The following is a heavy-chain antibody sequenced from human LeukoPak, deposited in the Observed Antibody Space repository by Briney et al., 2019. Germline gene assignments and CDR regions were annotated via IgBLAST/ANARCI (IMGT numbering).Heavy chain of an antibody. CDR1: GFTFSSYG. D-gene: IGHD6-19*01. J-gene: IGHJ4*02. CDR3: ARGSHSSCWPGLYYFDF. Sequence: PGRSLRLSCASCGFTFSSYGMQWVGQAPGQGLEWVAVLWEDGSNTYYADSVKGRFTISRDNSKNTVYLQMNSLRDEDTAIYYCARGSHSSCWPGLYYFDFCGQGTRVTVSS. CDR2: LWEDGSNT. V-gene: IGHV3-33*01.